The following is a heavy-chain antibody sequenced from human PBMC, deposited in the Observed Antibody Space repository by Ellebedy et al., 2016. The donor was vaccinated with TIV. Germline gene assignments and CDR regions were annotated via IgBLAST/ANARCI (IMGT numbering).Heavy chain of an antibody. D-gene: IGHD7-27*01. CDR2: IYPRDSDT. V-gene: IGHV5-51*01. CDR3: ARSLGAWYFDL. Sequence: PGGSLRLSCKGSGYTFNTYWLGWVRQMPGKGLEWVGIIYPRDSDTKYSPSFQSVVTISADKSISTAYLQWNSLNVSDTAIYYCARSLGAWYFDLWGLGTLVTVSS. J-gene: IGHJ2*01. CDR1: GYTFNTYW.